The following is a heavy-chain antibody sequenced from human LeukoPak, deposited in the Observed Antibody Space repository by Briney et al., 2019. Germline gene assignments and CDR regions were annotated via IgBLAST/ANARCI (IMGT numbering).Heavy chain of an antibody. CDR2: IYYSGST. J-gene: IGHJ2*01. D-gene: IGHD6-13*01. V-gene: IGHV4-31*03. CDR1: GGSISSGGYY. Sequence: SETLSLTCTVSGGSISSGGYYWGWIRQHLGKGLEWIGYIYYSGSTYYNPSLKSRVTISVDTSKNQFSLKLSSVTAADTAVYYCARARGGSSSWYGWYFDLWGRGTLVTVSS. CDR3: ARARGGSSSWYGWYFDL.